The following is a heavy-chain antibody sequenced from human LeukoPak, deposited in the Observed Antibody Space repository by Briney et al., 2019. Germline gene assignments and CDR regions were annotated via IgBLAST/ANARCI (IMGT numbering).Heavy chain of an antibody. CDR2: IYYSGST. CDR3: THDYGDY. CDR1: GGSISSGGYN. Sequence: SQTLSLTCTVSGGSISSGGYNWSWIRQHPGKGLEWIGYIYYSGSTYYNPSLKSRVTISVDTSKNQFSLKLSSVTAADTAVYYCTHDYGDYWGQGTLVTVSS. V-gene: IGHV4-31*03. J-gene: IGHJ4*02.